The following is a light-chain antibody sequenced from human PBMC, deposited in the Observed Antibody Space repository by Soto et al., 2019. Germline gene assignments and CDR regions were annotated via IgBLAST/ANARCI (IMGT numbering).Light chain of an antibody. J-gene: IGKJ4*01. CDR1: QSMSGY. V-gene: IGKV1-39*01. CDR2: GAS. Sequence: DIQMTQSPSSLSASIGDRVTITCRASQSMSGYLNWYQQKPGKAPKLLISGASTLQSGVPSRFSGRGSVTDFTLVISSLQREDVANYHCQQSFRTLLTFGVGTKVEIK. CDR3: QQSFRTLLT.